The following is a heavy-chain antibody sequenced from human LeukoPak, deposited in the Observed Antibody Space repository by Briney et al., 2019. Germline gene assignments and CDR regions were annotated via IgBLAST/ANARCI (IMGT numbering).Heavy chain of an antibody. CDR2: ISYDGSNK. CDR3: ASRDYFDY. Sequence: PGRSLRLSCAASGFTFSSYSMHWVRQAPGKGLEWVTVISYDGSNKYYADSVKGRFTISRDNAKNSLYLQMNSLRDEDTAVYYCASRDYFDYWAREPWSPSPQ. J-gene: IGHJ4*02. V-gene: IGHV3-30-3*01. CDR1: GFTFSSYS.